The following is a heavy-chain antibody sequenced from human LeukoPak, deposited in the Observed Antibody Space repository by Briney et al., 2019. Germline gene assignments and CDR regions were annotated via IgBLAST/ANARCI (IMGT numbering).Heavy chain of an antibody. Sequence: TSETLSLTCTVSAGSISSYYWSWIRQPPGKGLEWIGYIYYSGSTNYNPSLKSRVTISVDTSKNQFSLKLSSVTAADTAVYYCARVSRENDWFDPWGQGTLVTVSS. D-gene: IGHD1-1*01. CDR1: AGSISSYY. J-gene: IGHJ5*02. CDR3: ARVSRENDWFDP. CDR2: IYYSGST. V-gene: IGHV4-59*01.